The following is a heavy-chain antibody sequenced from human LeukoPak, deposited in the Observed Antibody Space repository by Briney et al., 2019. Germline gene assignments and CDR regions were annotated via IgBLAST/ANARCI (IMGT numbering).Heavy chain of an antibody. D-gene: IGHD2-15*01. J-gene: IGHJ4*02. V-gene: IGHV3-9*01. Sequence: PGGSLRLSCAASGFNFDDYAMHWVRQAPGKGLEWVSGISWNSGSIGYADSVKGRFTISRDNAKNSLYLQMNSLRAEDTALYYCAKDIGSGGSWGQGTLVTVSS. CDR2: ISWNSGSI. CDR3: AKDIGSGGS. CDR1: GFNFDDYA.